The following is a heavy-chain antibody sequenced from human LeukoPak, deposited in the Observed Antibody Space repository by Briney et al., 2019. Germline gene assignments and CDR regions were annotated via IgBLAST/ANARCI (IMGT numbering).Heavy chain of an antibody. D-gene: IGHD2-15*01. J-gene: IGHJ4*02. CDR2: MSHDGRNT. CDR1: GFTASWYG. V-gene: IGHV3-30*03. Sequence: GRSLRLSCAASGFTASWYGMHWVRQAPGKGLEWVAVMSHDGRNTYYADSVKGRFTVSRDGSKNTLYVQMNSLRPDDTAVYYCARESGVYCSGGSCYLEHWGQGTLVTVSS. CDR3: ARESGVYCSGGSCYLEH.